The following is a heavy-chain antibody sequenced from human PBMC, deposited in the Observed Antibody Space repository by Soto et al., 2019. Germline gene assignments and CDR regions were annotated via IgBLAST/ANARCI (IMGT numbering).Heavy chain of an antibody. CDR2: ISSSSSTI. CDR1: GLEFRSYG. CDR3: ARDLSEITFGGVIVRHDAFDL. V-gene: IGHV3-48*01. J-gene: IGHJ3*01. Sequence: PGGSLRLSCAASGLEFRSYGMNWVRQAPGKGLEWVSYISSSSSTIDYADSVRGRFTISRDNANNSLYLQMNSLRAEDTAVFYCARDLSEITFGGVIVRHDAFDLWGQGTMVTVSS. D-gene: IGHD3-16*02.